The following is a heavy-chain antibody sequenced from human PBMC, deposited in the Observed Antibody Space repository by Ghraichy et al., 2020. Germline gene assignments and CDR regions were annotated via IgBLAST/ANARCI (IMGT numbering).Heavy chain of an antibody. CDR2: ISSSSSTI. J-gene: IGHJ3*02. CDR1: GFTFSSYS. Sequence: GGSLRLSCAASGFTFSSYSMNWVRQAPGKGLEWVSYISSSSSTIYYADSVKGRFTISRDNAKNSLYLQMNSLRDEDTAVYYCARASYSGSYWGFWSIWGQGTMVTVS. CDR3: ARASYSGSYWGFWSI. D-gene: IGHD1-26*01. V-gene: IGHV3-48*02.